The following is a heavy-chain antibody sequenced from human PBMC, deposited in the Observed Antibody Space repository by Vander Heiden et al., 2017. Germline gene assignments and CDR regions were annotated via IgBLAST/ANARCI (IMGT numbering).Heavy chain of an antibody. J-gene: IGHJ4*02. D-gene: IGHD2-2*01. CDR2: SRNKDNGYTT. CDR1: GFTFSDHY. CDR3: ARVSSTWLDY. V-gene: IGHV3-72*01. Sequence: EVQLVESGGGLVQPGRSLRLSCAASGFTFSDHYMDWVRQAPGKGLEWVGRSRNKDNGYTTEYAASVKGRFTISRDESKNSLYLKMNSLKSEDTAVYYCARVSSTWLDYWGQGTLVTVSS.